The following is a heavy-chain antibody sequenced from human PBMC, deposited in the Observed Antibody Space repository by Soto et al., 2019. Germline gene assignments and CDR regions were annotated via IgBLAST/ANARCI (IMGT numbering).Heavy chain of an antibody. Sequence: EVQLVESGGGLVQPGGSLRLSCAASGFTFSSYWMSWVRQAPGKGLEWVANIKQDGSEKYYVDSVKGRFTISRDNAKNSLYLQMNSLRAEDPAVYYCARDQGSPNAYYYYGMDVWGQGTTVTVSS. J-gene: IGHJ6*02. CDR3: ARDQGSPNAYYYYGMDV. D-gene: IGHD1-1*01. CDR1: GFTFSSYW. V-gene: IGHV3-7*01. CDR2: IKQDGSEK.